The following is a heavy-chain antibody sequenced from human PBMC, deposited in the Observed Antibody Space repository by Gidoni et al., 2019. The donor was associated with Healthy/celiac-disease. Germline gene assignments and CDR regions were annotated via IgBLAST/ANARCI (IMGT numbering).Heavy chain of an antibody. Sequence: EVQLVQSGAEVKKPGESLRISCKGSGYSFTSYWISWVRQMPGKGLEWVGRIDPSDSYTNYSPSFQGHVTISADKSISTAYLQWSSLKASDTAMYYCAAQPRATAMVPLGFGMDVWGQGTTVTVSS. V-gene: IGHV5-10-1*03. CDR3: AAQPRATAMVPLGFGMDV. J-gene: IGHJ6*02. D-gene: IGHD5-18*01. CDR2: IDPSDSYT. CDR1: GYSFTSYW.